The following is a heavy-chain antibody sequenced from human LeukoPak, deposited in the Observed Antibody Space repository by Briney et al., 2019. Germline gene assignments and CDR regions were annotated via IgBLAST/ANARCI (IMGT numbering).Heavy chain of an antibody. J-gene: IGHJ4*02. V-gene: IGHV4-39*02. CDR1: GDSISRSTYY. CDR3: ARSSGTGTFSY. D-gene: IGHD6-25*01. Sequence: SETLSLTCTVSGDSISRSTYYWAWIRQPPGKGLEWIGSVYYGRSPYFNPSLESRATISVDTSKNHFSLKMSSVTAADTAVYYCARSSGTGTFSYWGQGTLVTASS. CDR2: VYYGRSP.